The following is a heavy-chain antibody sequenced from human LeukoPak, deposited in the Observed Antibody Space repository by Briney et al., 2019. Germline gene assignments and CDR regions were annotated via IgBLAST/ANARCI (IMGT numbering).Heavy chain of an antibody. CDR3: ARVGYDSSGYDYYYGMDV. V-gene: IGHV3-66*01. CDR2: IYSGGST. D-gene: IGHD3-22*01. J-gene: IGHJ6*02. CDR1: GFTVSSNY. Sequence: PGGSLRLSCAASGFTVSSNYMSWVRQAPGKGLEWVSVIYSGGSTYYADSVKGRFTISRDNSKNTLYLQMNSLRAEDTAVYYCARVGYDSSGYDYYYGMDVWGQGTTVTVSS.